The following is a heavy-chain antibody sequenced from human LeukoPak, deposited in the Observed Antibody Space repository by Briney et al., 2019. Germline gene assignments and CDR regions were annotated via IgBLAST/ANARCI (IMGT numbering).Heavy chain of an antibody. V-gene: IGHV3-66*01. CDR1: GFTVSSNY. CDR3: ARAGSNYYYYYGMDV. J-gene: IGHJ6*02. D-gene: IGHD3-10*01. CDR2: IYSGGST. Sequence: VGSLRLSCAASGFTVSSNYMSWVRQAPGQGLEWFSVIYSGGSTYYADSVKGRFTISRDNSKTTLYLQMNRLRAEDTAVYYYARAGSNYYYYYGMDVWGQGTTVTVSS.